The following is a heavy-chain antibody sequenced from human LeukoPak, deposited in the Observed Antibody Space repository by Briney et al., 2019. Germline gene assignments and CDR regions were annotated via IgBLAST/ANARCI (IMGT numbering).Heavy chain of an antibody. D-gene: IGHD2-21*02. CDR2: MNPNSGNT. V-gene: IGHV1-8*01. CDR1: GYTFISYD. J-gene: IGHJ4*02. Sequence: ATVKLSCKASGYTFISYDSRWLRQPRGQGLEWMGWMNPNSGNTAYAQSFQGRVTITRNTSISTFYMELSSLRAEDTAVYYCARAYCGGDCGRGLDSWGQGTLVTVSS. CDR3: ARAYCGGDCGRGLDS.